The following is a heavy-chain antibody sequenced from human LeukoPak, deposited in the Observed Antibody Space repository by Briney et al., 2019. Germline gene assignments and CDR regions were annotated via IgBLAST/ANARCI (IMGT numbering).Heavy chain of an antibody. CDR1: GGSISSYY. CDR3: ARGGRDTGPYWYFDL. Sequence: KPSETLSLTCTVSGGSISSYYWSWIRQPPGKGLEWIGYIYYSGSTNYNPSLKSRVTISVDTSKNQFSLTLSSVTAADTAVYYCARGGRDTGPYWYFDLWGRGTLVTVSS. J-gene: IGHJ2*01. CDR2: IYYSGST. D-gene: IGHD3-10*01. V-gene: IGHV4-59*01.